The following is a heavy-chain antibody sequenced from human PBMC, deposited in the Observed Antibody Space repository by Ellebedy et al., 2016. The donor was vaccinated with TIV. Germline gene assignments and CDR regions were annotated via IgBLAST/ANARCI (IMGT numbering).Heavy chain of an antibody. D-gene: IGHD6-19*01. V-gene: IGHV3-48*01. Sequence: PGGSLRLSCAASGFTFSSYSMNWVRQAPGKGLEWVSYISSSSSTIYYTDSVRGRFTISRDKAKNSLYLQMNSLRAEDTAVYYCARVGLYSSGWQGGYVDYWGQGTLVTVSS. CDR2: ISSSSSTI. J-gene: IGHJ4*02. CDR1: GFTFSSYS. CDR3: ARVGLYSSGWQGGYVDY.